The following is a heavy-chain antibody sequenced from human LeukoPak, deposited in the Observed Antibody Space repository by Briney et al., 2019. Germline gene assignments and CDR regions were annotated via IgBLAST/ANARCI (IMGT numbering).Heavy chain of an antibody. V-gene: IGHV3-30*18. D-gene: IGHD3-22*01. Sequence: PGRSLRLSCAVSGFTFSSYGMHWVRQAPGKGLEWVAVISGDGSNKYYADSVKGRFTISRDNSKNTLYLQMNSLRTEDTAVYYCAKENYYDSSGYIDYWGQGTLVTVSS. J-gene: IGHJ4*02. CDR2: ISGDGSNK. CDR3: AKENYYDSSGYIDY. CDR1: GFTFSSYG.